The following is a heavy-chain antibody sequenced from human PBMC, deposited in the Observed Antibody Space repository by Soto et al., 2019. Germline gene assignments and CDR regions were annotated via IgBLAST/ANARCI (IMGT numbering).Heavy chain of an antibody. J-gene: IGHJ4*02. CDR2: IYYSGST. Sequence: QVQLQESGPGLVKPSQTLSLTCTVSGGSISSGGYYWSWILQHPGKGLEWIGYIYYSGSTYYNPSLKSRVTISVDTSKNQFSLKLSSVTAADKAVYYCARDFVYIGAHGFDYWGQGTLVTVSS. D-gene: IGHD3-16*01. V-gene: IGHV4-31*03. CDR3: ARDFVYIGAHGFDY. CDR1: GGSISSGGYY.